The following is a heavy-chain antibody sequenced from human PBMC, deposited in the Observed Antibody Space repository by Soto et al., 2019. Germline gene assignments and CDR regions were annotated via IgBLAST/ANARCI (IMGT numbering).Heavy chain of an antibody. D-gene: IGHD1-26*01. CDR3: ARRPKGGSYANAFDI. V-gene: IGHV5-10-1*03. J-gene: IGHJ3*02. CDR1: GYSFTSYW. Sequence: EVQLVQSGAEVKKPGESLRISCKGSGYSFTSYWISWVRQMPGKGLEWMGRIDPSDSYTNYSPSFQGHVTISADKSISTAYLQWSSLKASDTAMYYCARRPKGGSYANAFDIWGQGTMVTVSS. CDR2: IDPSDSYT.